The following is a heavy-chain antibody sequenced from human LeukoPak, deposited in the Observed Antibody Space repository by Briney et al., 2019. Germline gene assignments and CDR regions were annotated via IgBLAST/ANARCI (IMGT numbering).Heavy chain of an antibody. CDR2: INPNSGGT. CDR1: GYTFTGYY. CDR3: ARDKGGIGHYFDY. V-gene: IGHV1-2*02. Sequence: ASVKVSCKASGYTFTGYYMHWVRQAPGQGLEWMGWINPNSGGTNYAQKFQGRVTMARDTSISTAYMELSRLRSDDTAVYYCARDKGGIGHYFDYWGQGALVTVSS. D-gene: IGHD3-16*01. J-gene: IGHJ4*02.